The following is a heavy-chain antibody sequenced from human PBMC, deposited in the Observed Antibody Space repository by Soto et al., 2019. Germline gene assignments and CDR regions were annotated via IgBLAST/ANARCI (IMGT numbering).Heavy chain of an antibody. V-gene: IGHV4-31*11. Sequence: PSETLSLTCAVYGGSISSGGYYWSWIRQHPGKGLEWIGYIYYSGSTYYNPSLKSRVTISVDTSKNQFSLKLSSVTAADTAVYYCARDDRYYYYYGMDVWGQGTTVTFS. J-gene: IGHJ6*02. CDR1: GGSISSGGYY. CDR3: ARDDRYYYYYGMDV. CDR2: IYYSGST.